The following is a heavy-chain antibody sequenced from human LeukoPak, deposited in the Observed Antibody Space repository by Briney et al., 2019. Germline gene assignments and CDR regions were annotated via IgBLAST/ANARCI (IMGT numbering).Heavy chain of an antibody. CDR1: GFTFSNAL. J-gene: IGHJ3*02. D-gene: IGHD3-22*01. V-gene: IGHV3-15*01. Sequence: GGSLRLSCAASGFTFSNALMSWVRQAPGKGLEWVGRIKSKTDGGTTDYAAPVKGRFTISRDDSKNTLYLHMNSLKTEDTAVYYCTTDSPYYYDSSYNAFDIWGQGTMVTVSS. CDR2: IKSKTDGGTT. CDR3: TTDSPYYYDSSYNAFDI.